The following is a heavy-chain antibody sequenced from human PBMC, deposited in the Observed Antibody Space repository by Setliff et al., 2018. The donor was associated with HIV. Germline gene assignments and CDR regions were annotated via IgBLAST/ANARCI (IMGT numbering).Heavy chain of an antibody. V-gene: IGHV3-30*02. CDR3: ARGGPGSSFGYDWFDP. CDR1: GFIFSRYG. Sequence: GGSLRLSCAASGFIFSRYGMHWVRQAPGKGLDWVAFIRYDGSYAYYADSVKGRFSVSRDNSNKTLYLQMNSLRSEDTAIYYCARGGPGSSFGYDWFDPWGQGTPVTVSS. D-gene: IGHD5-18*01. J-gene: IGHJ5*02. CDR2: IRYDGSYA.